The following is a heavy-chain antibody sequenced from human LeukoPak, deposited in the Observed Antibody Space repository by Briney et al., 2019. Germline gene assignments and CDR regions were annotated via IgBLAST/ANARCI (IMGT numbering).Heavy chain of an antibody. CDR3: ARDDSSGYLYYFDY. D-gene: IGHD3-22*01. CDR2: ISSSGSTI. Sequence: GGSLRLSCAASGFTFSDYYMSWIRQAPWKGLEWVSYISSSGSTIYYADSVKGRFTISRDNAKNSLYLQMNSLRAEDTAVYYCARDDSSGYLYYFDYWGQGTLVTVSS. J-gene: IGHJ4*02. V-gene: IGHV3-11*04. CDR1: GFTFSDYY.